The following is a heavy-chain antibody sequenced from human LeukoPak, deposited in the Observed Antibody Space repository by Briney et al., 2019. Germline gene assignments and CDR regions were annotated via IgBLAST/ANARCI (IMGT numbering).Heavy chain of an antibody. J-gene: IGHJ4*02. D-gene: IGHD3-3*01. V-gene: IGHV4-4*07. CDR2: IYTSGST. CDR3: ARPYYDFWSGYYAFDY. CDR1: GDSIDDSY. Sequence: SETLSLTCTVSGDSIDDSYWSWIRQPAGKGLEWIGRIYTSGSTNYNPSLKSRVTMSVDTSKNQFSLKLSSVTAADTAVYYCARPYYDFWSGYYAFDYWGQGTLVTVSS.